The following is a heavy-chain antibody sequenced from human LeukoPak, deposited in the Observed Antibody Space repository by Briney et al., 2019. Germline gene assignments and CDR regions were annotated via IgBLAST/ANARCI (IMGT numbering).Heavy chain of an antibody. J-gene: IGHJ6*02. CDR2: IYYGGST. Sequence: SETLSLTCTVSGGSISSSSNYWGWIRQPPGKGLEWIGSIYYGGSTYYNPSLKSRVTISQDTSKNQFSLKVNTVTAADTAVYHCARRSHCTGDSCYPVWGQGTTVTVSS. CDR1: GGSISSSSNY. CDR3: ARRSHCTGDSCYPV. D-gene: IGHD2-15*01. V-gene: IGHV4-39*01.